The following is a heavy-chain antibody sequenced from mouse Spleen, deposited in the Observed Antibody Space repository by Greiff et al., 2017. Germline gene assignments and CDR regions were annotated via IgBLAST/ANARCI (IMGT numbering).Heavy chain of an antibody. CDR1: GFTFSDYG. CDR2: ISNLAYSI. D-gene: IGHD4-1*01. Sequence: EVKLMESGGGLVKPGGSLKLSCAASGFTFSDYGMAWVRQAPGKGPEWVAFISNLAYSIYYADTVTGRFTISRENAKNTLYLEMSSLRSEDTAMYYCARQGNWDYFDYWGQGTTLTVSS. V-gene: IGHV5-15*01. J-gene: IGHJ2*01. CDR3: ARQGNWDYFDY.